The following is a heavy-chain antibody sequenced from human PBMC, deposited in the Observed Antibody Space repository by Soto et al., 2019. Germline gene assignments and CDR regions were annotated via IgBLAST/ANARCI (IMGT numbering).Heavy chain of an antibody. CDR2: ISSSSSTI. V-gene: IGHV3-48*04. CDR1: GFTFSSYS. CDR3: TRDANYNDRRNYYDAFDI. J-gene: IGHJ3*02. D-gene: IGHD3-10*01. Sequence: GGSLRLSCAASGFTFSSYSMNWVRQAPGKGLEWVSYISSSSSTIYYADSVKGRFTISRDNAKNSLYLQMNSLRAEDTAVYYCTRDANYNDRRNYYDAFDIWGRGTMVTVSS.